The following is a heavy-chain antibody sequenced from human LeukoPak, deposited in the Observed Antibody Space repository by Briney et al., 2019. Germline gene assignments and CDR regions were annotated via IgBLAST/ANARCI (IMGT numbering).Heavy chain of an antibody. J-gene: IGHJ4*02. CDR1: GVSFGSHY. V-gene: IGHV4-59*11. Sequence: PSETLSLTCTVSGVSFGSHYWSWIRQSPGKGLEWIGCVYNSGTTVYNPSLTGRVTISVDTSKNQYSLNLRSVTAADAAVHYCARDAYWGQGILVTVSS. CDR3: ARDAY. CDR2: VYNSGTT.